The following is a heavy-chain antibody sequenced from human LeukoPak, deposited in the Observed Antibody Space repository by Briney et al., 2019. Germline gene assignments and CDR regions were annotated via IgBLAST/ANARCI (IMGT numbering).Heavy chain of an antibody. Sequence: SETLSLTCSVSGGSISSLYWSWIRQPPGKGQDRIGYIYYTGSTNYNPSLKSRVTMFVDMSKNQFSLRLSSVTAADTAVYYCARHRAYSSSSPFDYWGQGTLVTVSS. V-gene: IGHV4-59*08. CDR3: ARHRAYSSSSPFDY. CDR1: GGSISSLY. D-gene: IGHD6-6*01. CDR2: IYYTGST. J-gene: IGHJ4*02.